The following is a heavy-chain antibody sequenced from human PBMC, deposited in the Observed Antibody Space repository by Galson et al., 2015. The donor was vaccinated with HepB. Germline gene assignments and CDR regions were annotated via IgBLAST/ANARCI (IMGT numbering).Heavy chain of an antibody. CDR3: AKGFSGSYYCDY. CDR1: GFTFSSYG. CDR2: TSYDGGNK. J-gene: IGHJ4*02. Sequence: FLRLSCAASGFTFSSYGMHWVRQAPGKGLEWVAVTSYDGGNKYYVDSVKGRFTISRDNSKNTLYLQMNSLRVEDTGVYFCAKGFSGSYYCDYWGQGTLVTVSS. D-gene: IGHD1-26*01. V-gene: IGHV3-30*18.